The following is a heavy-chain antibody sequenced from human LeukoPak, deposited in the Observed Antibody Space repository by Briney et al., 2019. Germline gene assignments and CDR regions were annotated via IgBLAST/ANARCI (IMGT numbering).Heavy chain of an antibody. D-gene: IGHD6-13*01. Sequence: GGSLRLSCTASGFTFSTYVMSWVRQAPGKGLEWVASVSGSGTNTFCVDSVKGRFTISRDNSKNTLYLRMNSLRAEGTAVYYCAKGRSDSWYQFDYWGQGTLVAVSS. CDR2: VSGSGTNT. V-gene: IGHV3-23*01. CDR3: AKGRSDSWYQFDY. J-gene: IGHJ4*02. CDR1: GFTFSTYV.